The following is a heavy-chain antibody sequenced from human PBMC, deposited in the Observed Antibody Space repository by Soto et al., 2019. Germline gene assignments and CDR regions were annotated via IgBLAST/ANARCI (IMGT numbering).Heavy chain of an antibody. CDR1: GGSFNGYY. CDR3: ARDLGVPGVYFDY. D-gene: IGHD3-10*01. J-gene: IGHJ4*02. CDR2: INHSGST. Sequence: SETLSLTCAAYGGSFNGYYWSWIRQPPGKGLEWIGEINHSGSTNYNPSLKSRVTISVDTSKNQFSLKMSSVTAADTAVYYCARDLGVPGVYFDYWGQGTLVTVSS. V-gene: IGHV4-34*01.